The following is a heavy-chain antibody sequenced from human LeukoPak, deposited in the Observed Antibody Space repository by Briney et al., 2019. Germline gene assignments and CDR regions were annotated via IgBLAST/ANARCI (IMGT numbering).Heavy chain of an antibody. Sequence: PSETLSLTCTVSGGSISSYYWSWIRQPAGKGLEWIGRIYTSGSTNYNPSLKSRVTMSVDTSKNQFSLKLSSVTAADMAVYYCARDGVCSSTSCYRIPLGWFDPWGQGTLVTVSS. J-gene: IGHJ5*02. CDR2: IYTSGST. CDR3: ARDGVCSSTSCYRIPLGWFDP. CDR1: GGSISSYY. V-gene: IGHV4-4*07. D-gene: IGHD2-2*02.